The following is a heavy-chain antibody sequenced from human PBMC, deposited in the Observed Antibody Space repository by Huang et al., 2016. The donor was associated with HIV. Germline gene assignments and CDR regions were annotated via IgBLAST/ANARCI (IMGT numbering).Heavy chain of an antibody. D-gene: IGHD3-22*01. CDR3: ARDFRKGHYYDSNGKRRLLYYYYMDV. J-gene: IGHJ6*03. Sequence: QVHLVQSGAEVKKPGASVKVSCKASGYTFTTYGLSWVRQAPGQGLEWMGGFNTENGNTNYAQKFQCRVTRTADTSTSTAYMEVRSLRSDDTAIYYCARDFRKGHYYDSNGKRRLLYYYYMDVWGKGTTVIVSS. V-gene: IGHV1-18*01. CDR2: FNTENGNT. CDR1: GYTFTTYG.